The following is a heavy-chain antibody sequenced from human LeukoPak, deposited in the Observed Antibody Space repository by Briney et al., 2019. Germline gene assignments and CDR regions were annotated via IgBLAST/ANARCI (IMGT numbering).Heavy chain of an antibody. D-gene: IGHD2-15*01. J-gene: IGHJ4*02. Sequence: GGSLRLSCAASGFTFSSYAMSWVRQAPAKGLEWVSAISGTDSSTYYADSVKGRFTISRDNSKNTLYLQMNSLRAEDTAIYSCARHRGYYIDYWGQGTLVTVSS. CDR2: ISGTDSST. V-gene: IGHV3-23*01. CDR1: GFTFSSYA. CDR3: ARHRGYYIDY.